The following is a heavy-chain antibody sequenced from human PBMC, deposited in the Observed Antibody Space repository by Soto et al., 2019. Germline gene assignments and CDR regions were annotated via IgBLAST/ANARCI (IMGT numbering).Heavy chain of an antibody. Sequence: PGGSLRLSCSASGFTFSSYAMHWVRQAPGKGLEYVSAISSNGGSTYYADSVKGRFTISRDNSKNTLYLQMSSLRAEDTAVYYCVKDFRREWLVWNDVGYFDYWGQGTLVTGSS. CDR2: ISSNGGST. D-gene: IGHD6-19*01. CDR3: VKDFRREWLVWNDVGYFDY. V-gene: IGHV3-64D*06. J-gene: IGHJ4*02. CDR1: GFTFSSYA.